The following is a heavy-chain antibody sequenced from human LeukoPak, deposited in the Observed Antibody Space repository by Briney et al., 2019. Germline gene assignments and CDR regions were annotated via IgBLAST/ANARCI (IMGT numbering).Heavy chain of an antibody. CDR1: GGSISTYY. V-gene: IGHV4-59*01. CDR2: IDYSAST. Sequence: SETLSLTCTVSGGSISTYYWSWVRQPPGKGLEWIAYIDYSASTNYNPSLKSRVTISVDTSKNQFSLKLSSVTAADTAVYYCATLWFGEIKGAFDIWGQGTMVTVSS. CDR3: ATLWFGEIKGAFDI. J-gene: IGHJ3*02. D-gene: IGHD3-10*01.